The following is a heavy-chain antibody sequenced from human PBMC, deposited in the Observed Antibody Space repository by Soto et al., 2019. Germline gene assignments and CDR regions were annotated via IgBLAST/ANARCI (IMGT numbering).Heavy chain of an antibody. Sequence: GGSLRLSCAASGFTFSSYSMNWVRQAPGKGLEWVSSISSSSSYIYYADSVKGRFTISRDNAKNSLYLQMNSLRAEDTAVYYCARAARLGVYYYGMDVWGQGTTVTVYS. J-gene: IGHJ6*02. D-gene: IGHD6-6*01. CDR2: ISSSSSYI. CDR3: ARAARLGVYYYGMDV. V-gene: IGHV3-21*01. CDR1: GFTFSSYS.